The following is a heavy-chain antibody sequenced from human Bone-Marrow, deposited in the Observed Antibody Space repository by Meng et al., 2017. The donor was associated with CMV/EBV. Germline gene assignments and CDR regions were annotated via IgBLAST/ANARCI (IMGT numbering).Heavy chain of an antibody. Sequence: SETLSLTCTVSGGSISSYYWSWIRQPPGKGLEWIGYIYYSGSTNYNPSPKSRVTISVDTSKNQFSLKLSSVTAADTAVYYCARVRSSSWYYFDYWGQGTLVTVSS. D-gene: IGHD6-13*01. V-gene: IGHV4-59*01. CDR1: GGSISSYY. J-gene: IGHJ4*02. CDR2: IYYSGST. CDR3: ARVRSSSWYYFDY.